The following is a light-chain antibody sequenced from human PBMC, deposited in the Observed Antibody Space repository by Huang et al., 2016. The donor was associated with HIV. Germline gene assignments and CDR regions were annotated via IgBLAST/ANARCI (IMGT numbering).Light chain of an antibody. J-gene: IGKJ1*01. V-gene: IGKV1-39*01. CDR2: TAS. CDR3: QQSYNSPRT. CDR1: HIISHH. Sequence: EIPMTQSPSSLSASVEDRVTITCRTSHIISHHVNWYQQTPGKDHKLLIYTASSSQSGVPSKVMGSGSGTDFTLTISTLQPDDFGTDYCQQSYNSPRTFGQGTRVEIK.